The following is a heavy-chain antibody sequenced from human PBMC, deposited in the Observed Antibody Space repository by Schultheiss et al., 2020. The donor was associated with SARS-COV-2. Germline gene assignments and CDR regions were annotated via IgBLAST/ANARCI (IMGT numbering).Heavy chain of an antibody. Sequence: SCAASGFTFSSYGMHWVRQAPGKGLEWVGFIRSKAYGGTTEYAASVKGRFTISRDDSKSIAYLQMNSLKTEDTAVYYCTRGAARFDYWGQGTLVTVSS. J-gene: IGHJ4*02. V-gene: IGHV3-49*04. CDR3: TRGAARFDY. D-gene: IGHD6-6*01. CDR2: IRSKAYGGTT. CDR1: GFTFSSYG.